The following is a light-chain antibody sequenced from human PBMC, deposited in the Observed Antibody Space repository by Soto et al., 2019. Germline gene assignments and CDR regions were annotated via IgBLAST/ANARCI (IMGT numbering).Light chain of an antibody. CDR1: SGSIASNY. CDR2: ENY. Sequence: NFMLTQPHSVSESPGKTVTISCTRSSGSIASNYVQWYQQRPGSAPTTVISENYQRPSGVPDRFSGSIDSSSNSASLIISGPETEDEADYYCQSYDSSDRGIFGGGTKLTVL. V-gene: IGLV6-57*04. CDR3: QSYDSSDRGI. J-gene: IGLJ2*01.